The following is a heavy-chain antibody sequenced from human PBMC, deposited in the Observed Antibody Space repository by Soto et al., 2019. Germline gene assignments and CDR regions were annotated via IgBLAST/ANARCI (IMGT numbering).Heavy chain of an antibody. D-gene: IGHD3-9*01. Sequence: GSLRLACAASGFTPSSYAMSWVRQAPGKGLEWVSAISGSGGSTYYADSVKGRFSISRDNSKNTRYLQMNRLRAEDTAVYYCSKDIVLRYIDWLLHAFDIWGQGTMDTVSS. CDR1: GFTPSSYA. CDR2: ISGSGGST. V-gene: IGHV3-23*01. J-gene: IGHJ3*02. CDR3: SKDIVLRYIDWLLHAFDI.